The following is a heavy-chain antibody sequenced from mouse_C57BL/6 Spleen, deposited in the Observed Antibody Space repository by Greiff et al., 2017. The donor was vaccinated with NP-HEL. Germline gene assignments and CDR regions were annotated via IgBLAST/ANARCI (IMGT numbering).Heavy chain of an antibody. J-gene: IGHJ2*01. CDR1: GYAFSSYW. Sequence: QVQLQQSGAELVKPGASVKISCKASGYAFSSYWMNWVKQRPGKGLEWIGQIYPGDGDTNYNGKFKGKATLTADKSSSPAYMQLSSLTSEDSAVYFCARKLDYGNYGYFDYWGQGTTLTVSS. V-gene: IGHV1-80*01. CDR3: ARKLDYGNYGYFDY. CDR2: IYPGDGDT. D-gene: IGHD2-1*01.